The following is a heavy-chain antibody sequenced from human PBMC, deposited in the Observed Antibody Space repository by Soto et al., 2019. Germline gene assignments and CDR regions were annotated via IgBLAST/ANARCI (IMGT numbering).Heavy chain of an antibody. CDR2: LNSDGSST. CDR3: ARAGGSGMDV. V-gene: IGHV3-74*01. D-gene: IGHD3-10*01. CDR1: GFTFNDYW. Sequence: PGGSLRLSCAASGFTFNDYWMHWGRQAPGKGLVWVSRLNSDGSSTNYADSVKGRFTISRDNAKNTLYLQMNSLRAEDTAVYYCARAGGSGMDVWGQGTTVTVS. J-gene: IGHJ6*02.